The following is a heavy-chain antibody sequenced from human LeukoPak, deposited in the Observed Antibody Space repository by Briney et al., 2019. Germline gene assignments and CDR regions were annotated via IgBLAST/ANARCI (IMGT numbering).Heavy chain of an antibody. D-gene: IGHD6-19*01. V-gene: IGHV1-2*02. CDR1: GYTFTGYY. Sequence: ASVKVSCKASGYTFTGYYMHWVRQAPGQGLEWMGWINPNSGGTNYAQKFQGRVTMTRDTSISTAYMELSRLRSDDTAVYYCARTPMPGNPWLVRSGHRGLVYWGQGTLVTVSS. CDR3: ARTPMPGNPWLVRSGHRGLVY. J-gene: IGHJ4*02. CDR2: INPNSGGT.